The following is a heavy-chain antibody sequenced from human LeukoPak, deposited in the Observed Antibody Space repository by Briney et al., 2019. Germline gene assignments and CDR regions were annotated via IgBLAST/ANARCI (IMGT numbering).Heavy chain of an antibody. CDR3: ARGDYYDRRFDN. CDR2: IKQDGSEK. V-gene: IGHV3-7*02. Sequence: GGSLRLSCSASGFTFSTSWMNWVRQAPGKGLEWVADIKQDGSEKYYVDSVKGRFTISRDNAKNSPYLHLNSLRAEDTAVYYCARGDYYDRRFDNWGQGTLVTVSS. CDR1: GFTFSTSW. D-gene: IGHD3-22*01. J-gene: IGHJ4*02.